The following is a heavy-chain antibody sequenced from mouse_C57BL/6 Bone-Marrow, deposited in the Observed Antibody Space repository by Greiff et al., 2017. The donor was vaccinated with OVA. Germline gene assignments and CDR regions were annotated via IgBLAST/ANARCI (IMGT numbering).Heavy chain of an antibody. V-gene: IGHV1-5*01. CDR1: GYTFTSYW. J-gene: IGHJ3*01. D-gene: IGHD2-5*01. CDR2: IYPGNSDT. CDR3: TRERYYSKPNLAWFAY. Sequence: VQLQQSGTVLARPGASVKMSCKTSGYTFTSYWMHWVKQRPGQGLEWIGAIYPGNSDTSYNQKFKGKAKLTAVTSASTAYMELSSLTNEDSAVYYCTRERYYSKPNLAWFAYWGQGTLVTVSA.